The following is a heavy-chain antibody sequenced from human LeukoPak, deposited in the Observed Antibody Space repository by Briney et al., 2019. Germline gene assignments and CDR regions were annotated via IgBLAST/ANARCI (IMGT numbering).Heavy chain of an antibody. V-gene: IGHV3-23*01. CDR3: AKTGAYSSGWYGRIVVAQRDYYFDY. D-gene: IGHD6-19*01. Sequence: GGSLRLSCAASGFNFINYAMNWVRQAPGKGLEWVSAISGSGGSTYYADSVKGRFTISRDNSKNTLYLQMNSLRAEDTAVYYCAKTGAYSSGWYGRIVVAQRDYYFDYWGQGTLVTVSS. CDR2: ISGSGGST. J-gene: IGHJ4*02. CDR1: GFNFINYA.